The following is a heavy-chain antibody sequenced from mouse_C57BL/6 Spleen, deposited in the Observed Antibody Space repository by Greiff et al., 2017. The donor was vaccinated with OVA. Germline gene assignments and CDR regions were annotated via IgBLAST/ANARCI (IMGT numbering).Heavy chain of an antibody. CDR2: INPYNGGT. Sequence: EVQLVESGPVLVKPGASVKMSCKASGYTFTDYYMNWVKQSHGKSLEWIGVINPYNGGTSYNQKFKGKATLTVDKSSSTAYMELNSLTSEDSAVYYCAKKQSHYFDYWGQGTTLTVSS. D-gene: IGHD6-1*01. CDR3: AKKQSHYFDY. J-gene: IGHJ2*01. CDR1: GYTFTDYY. V-gene: IGHV1-19*01.